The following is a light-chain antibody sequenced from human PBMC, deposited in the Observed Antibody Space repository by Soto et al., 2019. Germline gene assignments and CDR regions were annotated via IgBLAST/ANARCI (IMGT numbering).Light chain of an antibody. J-gene: IGLJ2*01. Sequence: QSVLTQPPSVSGATGQRVTISCTGSRSNIGAGYDVHWYQHFPGTSPKLIIHANTDRPSGVPDRFSGSKSGTSASLAIAGLHAEDESDYYCQSYDSTLSAPIFGGGTKLTVL. CDR2: ANT. V-gene: IGLV1-40*01. CDR1: RSNIGAGYD. CDR3: QSYDSTLSAPI.